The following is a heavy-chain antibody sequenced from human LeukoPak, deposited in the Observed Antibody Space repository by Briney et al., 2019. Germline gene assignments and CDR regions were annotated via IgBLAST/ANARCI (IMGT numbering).Heavy chain of an antibody. V-gene: IGHV4-59*01. D-gene: IGHD2-2*01. CDR3: ARLKCISTTCPSRYVMDV. J-gene: IGHJ6*02. CDR1: GGSISSYY. Sequence: SETLSLTCSVSGGSISSYYWSWIRQPPGKGLEYIGYIYYSGSTNHNPSLKSRVTISVDPSKDQFSLNLTSVTAADTAVYYCARLKCISTTCPSRYVMDVWGQGTTVTVSS. CDR2: IYYSGST.